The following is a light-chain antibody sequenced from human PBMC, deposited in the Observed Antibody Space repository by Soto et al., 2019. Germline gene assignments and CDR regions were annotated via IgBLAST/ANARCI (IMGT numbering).Light chain of an antibody. CDR2: EVS. CDR1: SSDVGGYNY. CDR3: SSYAGSKTL. J-gene: IGLJ2*01. Sequence: SALTQPPSASGSPGQSVTISCTGTSSDVGGYNYVSWYQQHPGKAPKLMIYEVSKRPSGVPDRFSGSKSGNTASLTVSGLPAEDEADYYCSSYAGSKTLFGGGTKLTVL. V-gene: IGLV2-8*01.